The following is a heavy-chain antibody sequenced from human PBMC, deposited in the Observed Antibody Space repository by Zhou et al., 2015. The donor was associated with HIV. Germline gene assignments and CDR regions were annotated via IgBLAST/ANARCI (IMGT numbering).Heavy chain of an antibody. Sequence: QVQLVQSGAEVKKPGSSVKVSCKASGGSFTYHAISWVRQAPGQGLEWMGGTIPVLGTTNYAQRFQGRVTITADESTNTAYMDLSSLRSDDTAVYFCARDPYRPPGSPGSYYYGMDVWGRRDRRSPSP. D-gene: IGHD3-10*01. CDR1: GGSFTYHA. J-gene: IGHJ6*02. CDR2: TIPVLGTT. CDR3: ARDPYRPPGSPGSYYYGMDV. V-gene: IGHV1-69*01.